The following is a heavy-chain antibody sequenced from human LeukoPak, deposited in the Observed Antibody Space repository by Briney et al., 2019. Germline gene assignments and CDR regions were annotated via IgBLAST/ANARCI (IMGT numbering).Heavy chain of an antibody. V-gene: IGHV3-11*01. Sequence: TGGSLRLSCAASGFTFSDYYMSWIRQAPGKGLEWVSYISSSGSIIYYADSVKGRFTISRGNAKNSMYLQMNSLRAEDTAVYYCARGRYDSSPFLQHWGQGTLVTVSS. D-gene: IGHD3-22*01. CDR3: ARGRYDSSPFLQH. CDR1: GFTFSDYY. CDR2: ISSSGSII. J-gene: IGHJ1*01.